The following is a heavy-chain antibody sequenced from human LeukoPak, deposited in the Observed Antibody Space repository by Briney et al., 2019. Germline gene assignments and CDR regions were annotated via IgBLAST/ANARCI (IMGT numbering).Heavy chain of an antibody. Sequence: PSETLSLTCTVSGYSISSGYYWGWIRQPPGKGLEWIGSIYHSGSTYYNPSLKSRVTMSVDTSKNQFSLKLSSVTAADTAVYYCARDGNMESYYDSSGYYNWFDPWGQGTLVTVSS. CDR1: GYSISSGYY. CDR3: ARDGNMESYYDSSGYYNWFDP. J-gene: IGHJ5*02. V-gene: IGHV4-38-2*02. CDR2: IYHSGST. D-gene: IGHD3-22*01.